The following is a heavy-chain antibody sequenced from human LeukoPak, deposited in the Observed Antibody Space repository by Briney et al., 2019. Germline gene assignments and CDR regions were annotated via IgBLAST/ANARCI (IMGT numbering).Heavy chain of an antibody. V-gene: IGHV3-23*01. CDR2: ISGSGGST. J-gene: IGHJ4*02. CDR3: AKDPDTMIVVVITLDY. CDR1: GFTFSSYA. D-gene: IGHD3-22*01. Sequence: GGSLRLSCAASGFTFSSYAMSWDRQAPGKGLEWVSAISGSGGSTYYADSVKGRFTISRDNSKNTLYLQMNSLRAEDTAVYYCAKDPDTMIVVVITLDYWGQGTLVTVSS.